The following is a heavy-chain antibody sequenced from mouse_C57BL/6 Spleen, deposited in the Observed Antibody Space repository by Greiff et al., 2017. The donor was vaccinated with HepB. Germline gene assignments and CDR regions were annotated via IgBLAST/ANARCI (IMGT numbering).Heavy chain of an antibody. CDR2: FHPYNDDT. CDR3: ASSSHYFGSSHWYFDV. D-gene: IGHD1-1*01. V-gene: IGHV1-47*01. CDR1: GYTFTTYP. J-gene: IGHJ1*03. Sequence: QVQLQQSGAELVKPGASVKMSCKASGYTFTTYPIEWMKQNHGKSLEWIGNFHPYNDDTKYNEKFKGKATLTVEKSSSTVYLELSRLTSDYSAVYYCASSSHYFGSSHWYFDVWGTGTTVTVSS.